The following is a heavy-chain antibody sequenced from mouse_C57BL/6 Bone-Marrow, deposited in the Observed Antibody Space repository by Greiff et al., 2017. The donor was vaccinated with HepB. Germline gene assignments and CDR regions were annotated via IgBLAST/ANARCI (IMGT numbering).Heavy chain of an antibody. CDR2: ISDGGSYT. J-gene: IGHJ1*03. D-gene: IGHD1-1*01. CDR1: GFTFSSYA. V-gene: IGHV5-4*01. CDR3: ARAPYYYGSSPYWYFDV. Sequence: EVQGVESGGGLVKPGGSLKLSCAASGFTFSSYAMSWVRQTPEKRLEWVATISDGGSYTYYPDNVKGRFTISRDNAKNNLYLQMRHLKSEDTAMYYGARAPYYYGSSPYWYFDVWGTGTTVTVSS.